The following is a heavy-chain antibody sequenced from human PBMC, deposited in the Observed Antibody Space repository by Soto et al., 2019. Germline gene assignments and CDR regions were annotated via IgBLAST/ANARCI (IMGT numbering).Heavy chain of an antibody. V-gene: IGHV3-48*03. CDR3: AKEGVYGVNFEY. D-gene: IGHD4-17*01. J-gene: IGHJ4*02. Sequence: EVQLVESGGGLVQPGGSLRLSCAASGFIFSSYEMNWVRQAPGKGLEWVSYISTGGSTIYYADSVKGRFTISRDNAKNSLYLQLNSLRAEDTAVYYCAKEGVYGVNFEYWGQGTLVTVSS. CDR1: GFIFSSYE. CDR2: ISTGGSTI.